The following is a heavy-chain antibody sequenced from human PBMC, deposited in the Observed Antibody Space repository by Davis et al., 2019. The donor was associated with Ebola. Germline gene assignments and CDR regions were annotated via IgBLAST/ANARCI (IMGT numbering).Heavy chain of an antibody. Sequence: ASVKVFCKASGYTFTSYGISWVRQAPGQGLEWMGWISAYNGNTNYAQKFQGRVTMTRDTSTSTVYMELSSLRSEDTAVYYCAREIIVVVVAAPQRYYYYGMDVWGKGTTVTVSS. CDR3: AREIIVVVVAAPQRYYYYGMDV. CDR1: GYTFTSYG. D-gene: IGHD2-15*01. J-gene: IGHJ6*04. CDR2: ISAYNGNT. V-gene: IGHV1-18*01.